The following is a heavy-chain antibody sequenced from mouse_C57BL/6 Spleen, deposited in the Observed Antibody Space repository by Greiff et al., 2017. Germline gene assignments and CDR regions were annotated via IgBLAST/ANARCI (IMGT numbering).Heavy chain of an antibody. CDR3: TAGVGLCYCGYDESWFAY. CDR1: GFTFSNSW. V-gene: IGHV6-3*01. J-gene: IGHJ3*01. Sequence: EVKLLESGGGLVQPGGSMKLSCVASGFTFSNSWMNWVRQSPGKGLEWVAQIRLKSDNYATHYAESVKGRLTISRDDSKSTVYQQTSNLRAEDTGINYGTAGVGLCYCGYDESWFAYWGQGTLVTVSA. CDR2: IRLKSDNYAT. D-gene: IGHD2-2*01.